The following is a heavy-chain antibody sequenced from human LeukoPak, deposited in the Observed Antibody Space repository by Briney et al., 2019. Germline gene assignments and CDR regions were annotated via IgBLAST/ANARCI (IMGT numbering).Heavy chain of an antibody. J-gene: IGHJ3*02. Sequence: GESLKISCKGSGYSFTSYWMGWLGRMPGKALEWLGIIFLGDSDTRYSPSFQGQVTISADKSISTAYLQWSSLKASDTAMYYCARHDPYCGSSTSCYGGDAFDIWGQGTMVTVSS. CDR1: GYSFTSYW. D-gene: IGHD2-2*01. V-gene: IGHV5-51*01. CDR3: ARHDPYCGSSTSCYGGDAFDI. CDR2: IFLGDSDT.